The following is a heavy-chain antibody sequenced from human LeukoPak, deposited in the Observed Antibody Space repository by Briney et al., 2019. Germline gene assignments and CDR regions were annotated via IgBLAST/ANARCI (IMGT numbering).Heavy chain of an antibody. CDR1: GYTFTSYY. CDR3: AREGDVDTATWHWFDP. J-gene: IGHJ5*02. CDR2: INPSGGST. V-gene: IGHV1-46*01. D-gene: IGHD5-18*01. Sequence: GASVKVSCKASGYTFTSYYMHWVRQPPGQGLEWMGIINPSGGSTSYAQKFQGRVTMTRDTSTSTVYMELSSLRSEDTAVYYCAREGDVDTATWHWFDPWGQGTLVTVSS.